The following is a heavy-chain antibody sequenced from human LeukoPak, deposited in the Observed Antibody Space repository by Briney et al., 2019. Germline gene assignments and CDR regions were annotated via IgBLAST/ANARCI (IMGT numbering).Heavy chain of an antibody. V-gene: IGHV4-39*07. J-gene: IGHJ3*02. CDR1: GGSISSSSYY. CDR3: ARAGCSGGSCYESRGAFDI. D-gene: IGHD2-15*01. CDR2: IYYSGST. Sequence: SETLSLTCTVSGGSISSSSYYWGWIRQPPGKGLEWIGSIYYSGSTYYNPSLKSRVTISVDTSKNQFSLKLSSVTAADTAVYYCARAGCSGGSCYESRGAFDIWGQGTMVTVSS.